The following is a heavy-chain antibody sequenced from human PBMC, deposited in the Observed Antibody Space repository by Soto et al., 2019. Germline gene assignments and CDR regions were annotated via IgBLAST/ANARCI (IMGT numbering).Heavy chain of an antibody. CDR1: GFTFSSYA. J-gene: IGHJ3*01. V-gene: IGHV3-23*01. CDR3: AKGEVTMVRGF. D-gene: IGHD3-10*01. Sequence: GSLRLSCAASGFTFSSYAMSWVRQAPGQGLEWVSAISGSGGSTYYADSVKVRFTISRDNSKNTLYLQMNSLRAEDTAVYYCAKGEVTMVRGFWGQGTMVTVSS. CDR2: ISGSGGST.